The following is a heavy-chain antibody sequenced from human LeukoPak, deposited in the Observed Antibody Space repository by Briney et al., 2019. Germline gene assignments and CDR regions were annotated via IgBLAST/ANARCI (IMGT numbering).Heavy chain of an antibody. D-gene: IGHD3-22*01. CDR2: ISYDGSNK. V-gene: IGHV3-30*18. CDR3: ANPYDSSGYSDEAFDI. CDR1: GFTFSSYG. Sequence: GGSLRLSCAASGFTFSSYGMHWVRQAPGKGLEWVAVISYDGSNKYYADSVKGRFTISRDNSKNTLYLQMNSLRAEDTAVYYCANPYDSSGYSDEAFDIWGQGTMVTVSS. J-gene: IGHJ3*02.